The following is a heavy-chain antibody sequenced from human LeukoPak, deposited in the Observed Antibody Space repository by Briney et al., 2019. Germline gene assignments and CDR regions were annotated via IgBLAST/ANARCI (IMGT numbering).Heavy chain of an antibody. CDR3: ARAGGSGRSTGAYYYGMDV. CDR1: GFTFSTYW. D-gene: IGHD3-10*01. J-gene: IGHJ6*02. Sequence: QSGGSLRLSCAASGFTFSTYWMHWVRQAPGKGLVWVSRLSPDGSSSIYADSVKGRFTVSRDNAKNSLYLQMNSLRAEDTALYYCARAGGSGRSTGAYYYGMDVWGQGTTVTVSS. V-gene: IGHV3-74*01. CDR2: LSPDGSSS.